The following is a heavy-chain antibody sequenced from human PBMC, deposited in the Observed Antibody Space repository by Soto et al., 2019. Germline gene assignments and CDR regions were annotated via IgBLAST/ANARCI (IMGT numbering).Heavy chain of an antibody. CDR2: IDPIDSYT. CDR3: ARRYCSSASCPRNYYGMDV. D-gene: IGHD2-2*01. V-gene: IGHV5-10-1*01. J-gene: IGHJ6*02. CDR1: GYSFASYW. Sequence: GESLKISCNGSGYSFASYWISWVRQMPGKGLEWMGRIDPIDSYTSYSPSFQGHVTISADKSISTAYLQWSSLKASDTAMYYCARRYCSSASCPRNYYGMDVWGQGTTVTVSS.